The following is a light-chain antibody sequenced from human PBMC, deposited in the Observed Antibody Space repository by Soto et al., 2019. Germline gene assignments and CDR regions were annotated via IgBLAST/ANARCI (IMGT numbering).Light chain of an antibody. CDR2: KAS. V-gene: IGKV1-5*03. Sequence: DIQMTQSPSTLSASVGDRVTITCRASQRISSWLAWYQQKPGKAPKLLIYKASSLESGVPSRFSGRRSGTEFTLTISSLQPDDFATYYCQQYNSYSPYSFGQGTKLEIK. CDR1: QRISSW. CDR3: QQYNSYSPYS. J-gene: IGKJ2*03.